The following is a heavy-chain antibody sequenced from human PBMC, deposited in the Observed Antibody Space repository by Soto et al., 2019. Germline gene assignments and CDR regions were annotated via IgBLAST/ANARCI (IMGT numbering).Heavy chain of an antibody. CDR3: ARVSPPYGYGNYYYYMDV. CDR1: GFTFSSYS. CDR2: ISSSSSTI. V-gene: IGHV3-48*01. D-gene: IGHD5-18*01. J-gene: IGHJ6*03. Sequence: GGSLRLSRAASGFTFSSYSMNWVRQATGKGLEWVSYISSSSSTIYYADSVKGRFTISRDNAKNSLYLQMNSLRSEDTAVYYCARVSPPYGYGNYYYYMDVWGKGPTVTVSS.